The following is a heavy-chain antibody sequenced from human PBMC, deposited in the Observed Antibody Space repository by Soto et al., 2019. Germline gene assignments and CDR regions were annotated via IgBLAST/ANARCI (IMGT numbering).Heavy chain of an antibody. D-gene: IGHD3-10*01. CDR2: INHSGST. CDR3: ARGKGRDYYYYYGMDV. CDR1: GGSFSGYY. Sequence: PSETMSLTCAVDGGSFSGYYWSWIRQPPGKGLEWIGEINHSGSTNYNPSLKSRVTISVDTSKNQFSLRLSSGTDADTAVYYCARGKGRDYYYYYGMDVWGQGTTVTVSS. V-gene: IGHV4-34*01. J-gene: IGHJ6*02.